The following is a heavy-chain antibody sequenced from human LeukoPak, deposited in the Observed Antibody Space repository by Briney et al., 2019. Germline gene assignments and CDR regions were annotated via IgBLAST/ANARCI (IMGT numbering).Heavy chain of an antibody. V-gene: IGHV3-30*02. CDR2: IRYDGSNK. CDR3: AKDLEYCSSTSCYDYYYGMDV. J-gene: IGHJ6*02. Sequence: GGSLRLSCAASGFTFSSYGMHWVRQAPGKGLERVAFIRYDGSNKYYADSLKGRFTISRDNSKNTLYLQMNSLRAEDTAVYYCAKDLEYCSSTSCYDYYYGMDVWGQGTTVTVSS. CDR1: GFTFSSYG. D-gene: IGHD2-2*01.